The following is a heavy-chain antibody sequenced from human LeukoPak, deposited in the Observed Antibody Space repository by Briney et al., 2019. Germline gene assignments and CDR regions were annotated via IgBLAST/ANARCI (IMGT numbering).Heavy chain of an antibody. D-gene: IGHD6-13*01. CDR1: GFTFSSYA. CDR2: ISDSGGST. CDR3: AKVAIAIDYYFDY. V-gene: IGHV3-23*01. Sequence: GGSLRLSCAASGFTFSSYAMSWVRQAPGRGLEWVSSISDSGGSTYYADSVKGRFTISRDNSKKTLYLQMHSLRAEDTAVYYCAKVAIAIDYYFDYWGQGNMVTVSS. J-gene: IGHJ4*02.